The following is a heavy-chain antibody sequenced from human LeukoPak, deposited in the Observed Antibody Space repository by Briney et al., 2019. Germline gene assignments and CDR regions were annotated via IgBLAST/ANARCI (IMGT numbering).Heavy chain of an antibody. CDR3: ARGTLAARLSY. V-gene: IGHV4-34*01. J-gene: IGHJ4*02. Sequence: SETLSLTCAVYGGSFSDYYWSWIRQPPGKGLEWIGEINPSGSTHYNPSLTSRVTMSVDTSKNQFSLKLSSVTAAATAVYYCARGTLAARLSYWGQGTLVTVSS. CDR1: GGSFSDYY. CDR2: INPSGST. D-gene: IGHD6-6*01.